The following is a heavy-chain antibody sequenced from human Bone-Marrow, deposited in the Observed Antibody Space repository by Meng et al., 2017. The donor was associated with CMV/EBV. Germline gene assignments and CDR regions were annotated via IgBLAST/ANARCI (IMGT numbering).Heavy chain of an antibody. CDR2: IYSGGST. Sequence: GESLKISCAASGFTFSSYAMSWVRQAPGKGLEWVSVIYSGGSTYYADSVKGRFTISRDNSKNTLYLQMNSLRAEDTAVYYCARPTHWGQGTLVTVSS. CDR1: GFTFSSYA. CDR3: ARPTH. J-gene: IGHJ4*02. V-gene: IGHV3-66*02.